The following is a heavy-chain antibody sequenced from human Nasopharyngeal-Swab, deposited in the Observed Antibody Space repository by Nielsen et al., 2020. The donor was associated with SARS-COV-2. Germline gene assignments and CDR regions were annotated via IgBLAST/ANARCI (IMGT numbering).Heavy chain of an antibody. CDR2: INHSGST. CDR3: ARGLSGIVPSTILGLGPYYYYYYMDV. V-gene: IGHV4-34*01. CDR1: GGSFSADY. D-gene: IGHD1-26*01. J-gene: IGHJ6*03. Sequence: SETLSLTCAVSGGSFSADYWGWTRQPPGRGLEWIGEINHSGSTNYNPSLKSRVTISVDPSKNQFSLRLSSVTAADTAVYYCARGLSGIVPSTILGLGPYYYYYYMDVWGKGTTVTVSS.